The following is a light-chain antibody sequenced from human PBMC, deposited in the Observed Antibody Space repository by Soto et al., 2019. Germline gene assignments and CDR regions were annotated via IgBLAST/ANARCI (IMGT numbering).Light chain of an antibody. J-gene: IGKJ4*01. CDR2: DAS. V-gene: IGKV1-33*01. CDR1: QDISNY. Sequence: DIQMTQSPSSLSASVGDRVTITCQASQDISNYLNWYQQKPGKAPKLLIYDASNLETGVPSSFSGSGSGTDFTFTISILQPEDIETYYCQQYDNLPPGLTFGGGTKVEIK. CDR3: QQYDNLPPGLT.